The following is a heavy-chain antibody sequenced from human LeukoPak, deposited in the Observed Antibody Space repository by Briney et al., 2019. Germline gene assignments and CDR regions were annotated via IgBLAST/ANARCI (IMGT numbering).Heavy chain of an antibody. V-gene: IGHV3-7*01. Sequence: PGGSLRLSCAASGFAFSTYWMSWVRQAPGKGLEWVANINQDGSEKYYVDSVKGRFTISRDNAKNSLYLQMSSLRAEDTAVYYCARDRGAAGTGPFVYWGQRTLVTVSS. J-gene: IGHJ4*02. CDR2: INQDGSEK. CDR1: GFAFSTYW. CDR3: ARDRGAAGTGPFVY. D-gene: IGHD6-13*01.